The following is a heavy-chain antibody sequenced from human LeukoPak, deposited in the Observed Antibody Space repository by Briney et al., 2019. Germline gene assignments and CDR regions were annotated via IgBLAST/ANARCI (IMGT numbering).Heavy chain of an antibody. CDR2: IRSDGTNK. V-gene: IGHV3-30*02. J-gene: IGHJ5*02. CDR1: GFTFRSWG. Sequence: GGSVRLSCAASGFTFRSWGMHCVRHVPGKGLESVASIRSDGTNKYYGDSVKGRFTISRDNSENTLYLQMNSLRPQDTAVYFFAKCQGPWGQGDLVTVSS. D-gene: IGHD5/OR15-5a*01. CDR3: AKCQGP.